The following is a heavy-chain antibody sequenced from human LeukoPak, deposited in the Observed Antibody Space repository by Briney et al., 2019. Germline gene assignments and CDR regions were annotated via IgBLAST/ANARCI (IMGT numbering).Heavy chain of an antibody. CDR3: ARPYDSSGYYYDY. CDR2: MNPNSGNT. V-gene: IGHV1-8*03. D-gene: IGHD3-22*01. Sequence: ASVKVSCKASGYTFTSYDINWVRQATGQGLEWMGWMNPNSGNTGYAQKFQGRVTITRNTSTSTVYMELSSLRSEDTAVYYCARPYDSSGYYYDYWGRGTLVTVSP. J-gene: IGHJ4*02. CDR1: GYTFTSYD.